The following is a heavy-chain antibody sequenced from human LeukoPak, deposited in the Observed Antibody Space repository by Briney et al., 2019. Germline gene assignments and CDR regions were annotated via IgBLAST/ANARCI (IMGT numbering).Heavy chain of an antibody. J-gene: IGHJ4*02. CDR3: ATVPLHTTVTTLDY. CDR2: FDPEDGET. D-gene: IGHD4-17*01. CDR1: GYTLTELS. Sequence: ASVKVSCKVSGYTLTELSMHWVRQAPGKGLERMGGFDPEDGETIYAQKFQGRVTMTEDTSTDTAYMELSSLRSEDTAVYYCATVPLHTTVTTLDYWGQGTLVTVSS. V-gene: IGHV1-24*01.